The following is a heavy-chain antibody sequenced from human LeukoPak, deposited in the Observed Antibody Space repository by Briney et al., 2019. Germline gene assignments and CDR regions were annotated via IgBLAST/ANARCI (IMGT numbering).Heavy chain of an antibody. CDR3: AKDYGVNSDYFDY. Sequence: GGSLRLSCAASGFTFSSYAMSWVRQAPGKGLEWVSAISGSGGSTYYADSVKGRFTISRDNSKNTLCLQMNSLRAEDTAVYYCAKDYGVNSDYFDYWGQGTLVTVSS. J-gene: IGHJ4*02. V-gene: IGHV3-23*01. D-gene: IGHD4-23*01. CDR2: ISGSGGST. CDR1: GFTFSSYA.